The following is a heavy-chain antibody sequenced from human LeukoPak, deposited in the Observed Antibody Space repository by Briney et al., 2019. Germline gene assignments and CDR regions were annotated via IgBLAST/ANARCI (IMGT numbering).Heavy chain of an antibody. CDR2: IYPGDSDT. CDR3: ARIIAEEAAAAGTGWFDP. Sequence: GESLKISCEGSGYSFTSYWIGWVRQMPGKGLEWMGIIYPGDSDTRYSPSFQGQVTISADKSISTAYLQWSSLKASDTAMYYCARIIAEEAAAAGTGWFDPWGQGTLVTVSS. V-gene: IGHV5-51*01. D-gene: IGHD6-13*01. CDR1: GYSFTSYW. J-gene: IGHJ5*02.